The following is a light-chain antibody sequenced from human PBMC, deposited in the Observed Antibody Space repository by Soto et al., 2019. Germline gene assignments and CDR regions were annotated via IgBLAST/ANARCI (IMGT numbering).Light chain of an antibody. CDR1: QSISTY. V-gene: IGKV1-39*01. CDR3: QPGYSTPWT. Sequence: DIQMTQSPSSLSASVGDRVTITCRASQSISTYLSWFQQKPGKAPKLLIYSASTLQSGVPSRFIASGSGTDFTLTISRLQTEDFASYHCQPGYSTPWTFGQGTKVEVK. J-gene: IGKJ1*01. CDR2: SAS.